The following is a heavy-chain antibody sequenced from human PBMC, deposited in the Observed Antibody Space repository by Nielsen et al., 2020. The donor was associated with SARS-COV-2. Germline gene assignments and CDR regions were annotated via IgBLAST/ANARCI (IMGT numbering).Heavy chain of an antibody. J-gene: IGHJ4*02. Sequence: GESLKISCKGSGYSFTSYWISWVRQMPGKGLEWMGRIDPSDSYTNYSPSFQGQVTISADKSISTAYLQWSSLKASDTAMYYCARQEAGTFDYWGQGTLVTVSS. D-gene: IGHD6-13*01. CDR1: GYSFTSYW. CDR2: IDPSDSYT. CDR3: ARQEAGTFDY. V-gene: IGHV5-10-1*04.